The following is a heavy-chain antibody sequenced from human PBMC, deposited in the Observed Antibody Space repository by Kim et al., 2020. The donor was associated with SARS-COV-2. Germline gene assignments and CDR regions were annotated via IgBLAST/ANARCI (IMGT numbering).Heavy chain of an antibody. Sequence: PSLKCRVTISVDKSKNQFSLKLSSVTAADTAVYYCARMAALGTGYYAMDVWGQGTTVTVSS. D-gene: IGHD3-10*01. CDR3: ARMAALGTGYYAMDV. V-gene: IGHV4-4*02. J-gene: IGHJ6*02.